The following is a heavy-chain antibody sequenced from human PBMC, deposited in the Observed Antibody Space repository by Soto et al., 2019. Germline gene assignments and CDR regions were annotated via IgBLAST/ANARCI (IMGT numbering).Heavy chain of an antibody. J-gene: IGHJ5*01. Sequence: TLSLTCSVSGGSINSGRSSWNWIRQSPGKGLEWIAYIYHSGSTYYNPSLKSRVTISVDRSENQFSLKLTSVTAADTAVYYCVRESTTSGPNWFDTWGPGILVTVSS. CDR2: IYHSGST. D-gene: IGHD1-1*01. V-gene: IGHV4-30-2*06. CDR1: GGSINSGRSS. CDR3: VRESTTSGPNWFDT.